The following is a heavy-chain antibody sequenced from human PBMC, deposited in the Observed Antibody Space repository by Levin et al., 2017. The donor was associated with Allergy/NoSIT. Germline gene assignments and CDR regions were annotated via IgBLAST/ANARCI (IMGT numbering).Heavy chain of an antibody. CDR3: AREGTTPRAFDY. J-gene: IGHJ4*02. Sequence: GGSLRLSCAASGFTFSSYEMNWVRQAPGKGLEWLSYISSGGSTVYYADSLKGRFTISRANAKNSLYLQMNSLRAEDTAVYYCAREGTTPRAFDYWGQGTLVTVSS. V-gene: IGHV3-48*03. CDR2: ISSGGSTV. D-gene: IGHD1-7*01. CDR1: GFTFSSYE.